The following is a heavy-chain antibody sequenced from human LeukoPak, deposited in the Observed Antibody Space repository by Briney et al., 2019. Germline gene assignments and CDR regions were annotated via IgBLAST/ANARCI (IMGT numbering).Heavy chain of an antibody. CDR2: IYYSGST. J-gene: IGHJ4*02. D-gene: IGHD3-22*01. CDR1: GGSISSSSYY. Sequence: SETLSLTCTVSGGSISSSSYYWGWIRQPPGKGLEWIGSIYYSGSTHYNPSLKSRVTISVDTSKNQFSLKLSSVTAADTAVYYCARDARGYYGVHFDYWGQGTLVTVSS. CDR3: ARDARGYYGVHFDY. V-gene: IGHV4-39*02.